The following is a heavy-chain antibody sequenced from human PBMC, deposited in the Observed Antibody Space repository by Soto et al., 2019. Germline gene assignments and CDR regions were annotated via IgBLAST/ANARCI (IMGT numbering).Heavy chain of an antibody. CDR2: INWSGDAT. CDR1: GFIFDDYG. J-gene: IGHJ4*02. CDR3: ARNRMGGGYYCDH. V-gene: IGHV3-20*04. Sequence: EVQLVESGGAVVRPGGSLRLSCAASGFIFDDYGMNWVRQTPAKGLEWVSFINWSGDATRDGDAVKGRFTVSRDNAKNSLHLEMTSLRAEDTAFYYCARNRMGGGYYCDHWGQGTLVTVSS.